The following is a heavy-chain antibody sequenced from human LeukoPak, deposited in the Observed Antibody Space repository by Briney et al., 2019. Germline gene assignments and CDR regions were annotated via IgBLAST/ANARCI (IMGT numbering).Heavy chain of an antibody. J-gene: IGHJ4*02. CDR3: AAALLGELTGYDY. V-gene: IGHV1-58*01. D-gene: IGHD3-16*01. CDR2: IVVGSGNT. CDR1: GFTFTSSA. Sequence: EASVTVSCTASGFTFTSSAVQWVRQARGQRLEWIGWIVVGSGNTNYAQKFQERVTITRDMSTSTAYMELSSLRSEDTAVYYCAAALLGELTGYDYWGQGTLVTVSS.